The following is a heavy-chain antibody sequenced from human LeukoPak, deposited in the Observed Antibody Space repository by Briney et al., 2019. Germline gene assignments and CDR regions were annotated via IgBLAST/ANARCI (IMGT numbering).Heavy chain of an antibody. Sequence: SGGSLRLSCAASGFTFSSYSMNWVRQAPGKGLEWVSSISSSSSYIYYADSVKGRFTISRDNAKNSLYLQMNSLRAEDTAVYYCARDLFGWGFGYYDSSGKEGYFDYWGQGTLVTVSS. CDR1: GFTFSSYS. V-gene: IGHV3-21*01. CDR2: ISSSSSYI. CDR3: ARDLFGWGFGYYDSSGKEGYFDY. D-gene: IGHD3-22*01. J-gene: IGHJ4*02.